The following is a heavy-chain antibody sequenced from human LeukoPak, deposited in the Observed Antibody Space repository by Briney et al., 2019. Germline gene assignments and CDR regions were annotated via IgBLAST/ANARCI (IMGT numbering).Heavy chain of an antibody. CDR1: GFTFSSYA. Sequence: GGSLRLSCTASGFTFSSYAMSWVRQAPGKGLEWVAVIWYDGSNKYYADSVKGRFTISRDNSKNTLYLQMNSLRAEDTAVYYCARDRRDYGIDYWGQGTLVTVSS. CDR3: ARDRRDYGIDY. V-gene: IGHV3-33*08. D-gene: IGHD4-17*01. CDR2: IWYDGSNK. J-gene: IGHJ4*02.